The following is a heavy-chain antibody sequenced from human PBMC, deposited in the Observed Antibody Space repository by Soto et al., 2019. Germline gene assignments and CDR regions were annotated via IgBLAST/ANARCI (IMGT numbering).Heavy chain of an antibody. D-gene: IGHD6-13*01. CDR3: AAGEASSRNLAPYYLDF. J-gene: IGHJ4*02. Sequence: PSETLSLTCTVSGGSMRNYFWTWIRQPPGKGLEWIGYIHYSGTTSFFPSYNPSLRSRVTISEDTSKNQFSRKLLSATTADTAVYFCAAGEASSRNLAPYYLDFWGQGTLVTVSS. CDR1: GGSMRNYF. V-gene: IGHV4-59*01. CDR2: IHYSGTT.